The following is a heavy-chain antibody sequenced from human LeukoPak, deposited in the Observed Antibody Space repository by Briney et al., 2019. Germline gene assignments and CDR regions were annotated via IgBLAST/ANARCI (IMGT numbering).Heavy chain of an antibody. CDR2: IYYSGST. Sequence: SETLSLTCTVSGGSISSYYWSWIRQPPGKGLEGIGYIYYSGSTNYNPSLKSRVTTSVDTSKNQFSLKLSSVTAADTAVYYCARDDYYDSSGFDLWGRGTLVTVSS. CDR1: GGSISSYY. V-gene: IGHV4-59*01. D-gene: IGHD3-22*01. CDR3: ARDDYYDSSGFDL. J-gene: IGHJ2*01.